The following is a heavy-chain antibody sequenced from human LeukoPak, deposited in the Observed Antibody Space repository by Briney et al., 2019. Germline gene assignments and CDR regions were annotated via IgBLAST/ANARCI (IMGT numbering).Heavy chain of an antibody. D-gene: IGHD3-22*01. CDR2: IYYSGST. V-gene: IGHV4-59*01. CDR1: GGSISSYY. Sequence: SETLSLTCTVSGGSISSYYWSWIRQPPGKGLEWIGYIYYSGSTNYNPSLKSRVTVSVDTSKSQFSLKLSSVTAADTAVYYCARVGTDYYDSSGYYSPYYYYGMDVWGQGTTVTVSS. J-gene: IGHJ6*02. CDR3: ARVGTDYYDSSGYYSPYYYYGMDV.